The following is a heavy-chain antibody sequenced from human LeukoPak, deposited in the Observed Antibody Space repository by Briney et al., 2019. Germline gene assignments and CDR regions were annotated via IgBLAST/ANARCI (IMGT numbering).Heavy chain of an antibody. J-gene: IGHJ5*02. CDR3: ATVEILTGYIWFDP. CDR2: FDPEDGET. CDR1: GYTLTELS. Sequence: ASVKVSYKVSGYTLTELSTHWVRQAPGKGLEWMGGFDPEDGETIYAQKFQGRVTMTEDTSTDTAYMELSSLRSEDTAVYYCATVEILTGYIWFDPWGQGTLVTVSS. D-gene: IGHD3-9*01. V-gene: IGHV1-24*01.